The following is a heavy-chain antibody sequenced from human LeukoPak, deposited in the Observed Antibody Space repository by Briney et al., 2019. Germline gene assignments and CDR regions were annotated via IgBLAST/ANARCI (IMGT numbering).Heavy chain of an antibody. V-gene: IGHV4-59*08. CDR3: ARLIGSGPFDY. J-gene: IGHJ4*02. CDR1: GYSISSGYY. D-gene: IGHD3-10*01. CDR2: INYSGST. Sequence: SETLSLTCTVSGYSISSGYYWSWIRQTPGKGLELIGYINYSGSTNYHPSLKSRVTISVDTSKNQFSLNLSSVTAADTAVYYCARLIGSGPFDYWGQGTLVTVSS.